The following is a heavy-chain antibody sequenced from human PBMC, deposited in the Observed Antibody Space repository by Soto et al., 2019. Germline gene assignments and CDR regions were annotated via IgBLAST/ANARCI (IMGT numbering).Heavy chain of an antibody. D-gene: IGHD2-15*01. CDR3: AKVSSSVVAATPYWFDP. J-gene: IGHJ5*02. Sequence: PGGSLRLSCAASGFTFGSYAMSWFRQAPGKGLEWVSAISGSGGSTYYADSVKGRFTISRDNSKNTLYLQMNSLRAEDTAVYYCAKVSSSVVAATPYWFDPWGQGTLVTVSS. CDR1: GFTFGSYA. V-gene: IGHV3-23*01. CDR2: ISGSGGST.